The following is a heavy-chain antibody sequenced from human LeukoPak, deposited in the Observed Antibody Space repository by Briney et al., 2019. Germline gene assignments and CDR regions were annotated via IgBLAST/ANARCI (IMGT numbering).Heavy chain of an antibody. CDR2: ISSSSSYI. CDR1: GFTFSSYS. D-gene: IGHD2-15*01. CDR3: ARDGLAAATLHWCFDL. J-gene: IGHJ2*01. V-gene: IGHV3-21*01. Sequence: GGSLRLSCAASGFTFSSYSMNWVRQAPGKGLEWVSSISSSSSYIYYADSVKGRFTISRDNARNSLYLQMNSLRAEDTAVHYCARDGLAAATLHWCFDLWGRGTLVTVSS.